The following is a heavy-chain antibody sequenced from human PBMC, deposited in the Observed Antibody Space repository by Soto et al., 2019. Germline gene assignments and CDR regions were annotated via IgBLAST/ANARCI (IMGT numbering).Heavy chain of an antibody. CDR3: AGDRGGVATYY. D-gene: IGHD2-15*01. V-gene: IGHV1-69*13. Sequence: SVKVSCKASGGTFSSYAISWVRQAPGQGLEWMGGIIPIFGTENSAQRFQGRVKITADESTSTAYMELSSLRSEDTAVYYCAGDRGGVATYYWGQGTLVTVSS. CDR1: GGTFSSYA. J-gene: IGHJ4*02. CDR2: IIPIFGTE.